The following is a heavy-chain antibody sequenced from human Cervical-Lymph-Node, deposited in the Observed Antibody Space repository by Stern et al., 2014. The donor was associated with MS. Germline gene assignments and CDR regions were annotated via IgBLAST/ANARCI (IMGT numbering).Heavy chain of an antibody. J-gene: IGHJ3*02. Sequence: QITLKESGPALVKPTQTLTLTCTFSGFSLSTSGMRVSWIRQPPGKALEWLVRIDWDDDKFYSPSPTTRLTISKDTPQNQVGLIMTNMDPVDTATYYCARLQSGIGDTLDIWGQGTMVTVSS. CDR1: GFSLSTSGMR. CDR2: IDWDDDK. CDR3: ARLQSGIGDTLDI. D-gene: IGHD3-10*01. V-gene: IGHV2-70*04.